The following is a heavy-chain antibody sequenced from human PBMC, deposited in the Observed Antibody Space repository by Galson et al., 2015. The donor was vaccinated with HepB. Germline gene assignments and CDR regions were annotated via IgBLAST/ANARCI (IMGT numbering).Heavy chain of an antibody. CDR1: GFTFGDYA. V-gene: IGHV3-49*04. CDR2: IRSKAYGGTT. CDR3: TRTGEAAFDY. Sequence: SLRLSCAASGFTFGDYAMSWVRQAPGKGLEWVGFIRSKAYGGTTEYAASVKGRFTISRDDSKSIAYLQMNSLKTEDTAVYYCTRTGEAAFDYWGQGTLVTVSS. D-gene: IGHD2-15*01. J-gene: IGHJ4*02.